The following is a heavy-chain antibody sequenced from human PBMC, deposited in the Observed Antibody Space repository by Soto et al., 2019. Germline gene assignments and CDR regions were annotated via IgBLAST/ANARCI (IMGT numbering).Heavy chain of an antibody. Sequence: QLQLQEAGPGLGKPSETLSLTCSVSDDSINSDKYYWGWNREPPGKGLEWIGSIYYRGNADDKSSLPSRATISLDKSISQFSLKLNSVTAADSSLYFCASLEALASISYYFDFWGPGALVTVSS. J-gene: IGHJ4*01. CDR1: DDSINSDKYY. CDR3: ASLEALASISYYFDF. V-gene: IGHV4-39*01. CDR2: IYYRGNA. D-gene: IGHD1-1*01.